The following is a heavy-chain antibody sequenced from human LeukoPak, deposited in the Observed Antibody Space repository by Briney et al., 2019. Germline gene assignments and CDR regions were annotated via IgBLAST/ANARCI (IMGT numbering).Heavy chain of an antibody. CDR2: ISGSGGSI. D-gene: IGHD4-17*01. CDR3: AKSILMTTVTTYYFDY. CDR1: GFTFSGFA. J-gene: IGHJ4*02. Sequence: GGSLRLSCAASGFTFSGFAMSWVRQAPGKGLEWVSTISGSGGSIYYADSVKGRFTISRDNSKNTLYLQMNSLRAEDTAVYYCAKSILMTTVTTYYFDYWGQGTLVTVSS. V-gene: IGHV3-23*01.